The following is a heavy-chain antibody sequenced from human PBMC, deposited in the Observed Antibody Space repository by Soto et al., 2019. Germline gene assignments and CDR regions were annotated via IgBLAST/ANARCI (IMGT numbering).Heavy chain of an antibody. J-gene: IGHJ4*02. V-gene: IGHV1-69*02. Sequence: GASVKVSCKASGGTFSSYTISWVRQAPGQGLEWMGRIIPILGIANYAQKFQGRVTITADKSTSTAYMELNSLRAEDTAIYYCARCMGFDGSGYAFFDSWGQGTLVTVSS. CDR2: IIPILGIA. CDR3: ARCMGFDGSGYAFFDS. D-gene: IGHD3-10*01. CDR1: GGTFSSYT.